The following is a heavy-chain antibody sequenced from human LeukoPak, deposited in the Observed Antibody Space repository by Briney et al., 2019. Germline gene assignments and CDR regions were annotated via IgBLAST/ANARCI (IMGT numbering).Heavy chain of an antibody. J-gene: IGHJ4*02. CDR2: IKQDGSEK. D-gene: IGHD6-13*01. CDR1: GFTFSSYW. CDR3: ARGGDNSWYVPYYFDY. V-gene: IGHV3-7*04. Sequence: GGSLRLSCAASGFTFSSYWMSWVRQAPGKGLECVANIKQDGSEKYYVDSVKGRFTISRDNAKNSLYLQMNSLRAEDTAVYYCARGGDNSWYVPYYFDYWGQGTLVTVSS.